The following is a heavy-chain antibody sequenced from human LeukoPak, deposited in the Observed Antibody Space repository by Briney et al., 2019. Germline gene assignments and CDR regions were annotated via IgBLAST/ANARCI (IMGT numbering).Heavy chain of an antibody. CDR2: ISGSGGST. CDR3: AKDRFCSGGSCYSADY. Sequence: GGSLRLSCAASGFTFDDYAMHWVRQAPGKGLEWVSGISGSGGSTYYADSVKGRFTISRDNSKNTLYLQMNSLRADDTAVYYCAKDRFCSGGSCYSADYWGQGTLVTVSS. V-gene: IGHV3-23*01. CDR1: GFTFDDYA. D-gene: IGHD2-15*01. J-gene: IGHJ4*02.